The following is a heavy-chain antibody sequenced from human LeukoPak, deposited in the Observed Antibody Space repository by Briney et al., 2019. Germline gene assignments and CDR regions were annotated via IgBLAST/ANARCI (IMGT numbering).Heavy chain of an antibody. CDR1: SGSISSDNYQ. CDR2: IYTSGST. J-gene: IGHJ6*03. CDR3: ARGDSGYDTADPYYYYMDV. Sequence: SQTLSLTCTVSSGSISSDNYQWSWIRQPPGKGLEWIGRIYTSGSTNYNPSLKSRVTMSVDTSKNQFSLKLSSVTAADTAVYYCARGDSGYDTADPYYYYMDVWGKGTTVTVSS. V-gene: IGHV4-61*02. D-gene: IGHD5-12*01.